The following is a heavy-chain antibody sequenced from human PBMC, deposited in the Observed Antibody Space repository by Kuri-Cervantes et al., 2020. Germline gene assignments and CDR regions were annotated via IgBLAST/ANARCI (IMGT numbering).Heavy chain of an antibody. J-gene: IGHJ3*02. V-gene: IGHV3-43*01. CDR3: AKEGGSYPDAFDI. D-gene: IGHD1-26*01. CDR1: GFTFDDYT. Sequence: GGCLRLCCAASGFTFDDYTMHCVRQAPGKGLEWVSLIIWDGGSTYYADSVKGRFTISRDNSKNSLYLQMNSLRTEDTALYYCAKEGGSYPDAFDIWGQGAMVTVSS. CDR2: IIWDGGST.